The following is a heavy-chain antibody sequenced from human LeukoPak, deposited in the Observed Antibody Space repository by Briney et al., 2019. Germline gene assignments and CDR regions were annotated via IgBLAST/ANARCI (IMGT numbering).Heavy chain of an antibody. D-gene: IGHD1-1*01. J-gene: IGHJ3*02. CDR1: GGSISSGSYS. CDR3: TRGAGSTTSNDAFDI. Sequence: SETLSLTCAVSGGSISSGSYSWGWIRQPPGKGLEWIGYFFYTGNTYYNASLKSRVTISVDTSKNQFSLKVSSVTAADTAVYYCTRGAGSTTSNDAFDIWGQGTMVAVSS. CDR2: FFYTGNT. V-gene: IGHV4-30-4*07.